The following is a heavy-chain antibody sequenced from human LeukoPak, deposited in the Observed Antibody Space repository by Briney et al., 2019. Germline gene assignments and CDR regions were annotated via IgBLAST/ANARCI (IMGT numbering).Heavy chain of an antibody. D-gene: IGHD3-22*01. CDR3: AREVGTMIVVAGYYFDC. CDR1: GGSISSGSYY. Sequence: SETLSLTCTVSGGSISSGSYYWSWIRQPAGKGLEWIGRIYTSGSTNYNPSLKSRVTISVDTSKNQFSLKLSSVTAADTAVYYCAREVGTMIVVAGYYFDCWGQGTLVTVSS. J-gene: IGHJ4*02. CDR2: IYTSGST. V-gene: IGHV4-61*02.